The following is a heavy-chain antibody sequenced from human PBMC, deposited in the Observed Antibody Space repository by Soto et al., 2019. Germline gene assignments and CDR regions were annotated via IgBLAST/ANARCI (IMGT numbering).Heavy chain of an antibody. Sequence: PGGSLRLSCAASGFTVSSNHMRWVRQAPGRGLECVSVFCSGGNTKYADSVKGRFTISRDISKNTVYPQMNSLRADDTAVYYCATGGYTYGPDGFDNWGQGTMVTASS. J-gene: IGHJ3*02. CDR2: FCSGGNT. CDR3: ATGGYTYGPDGFDN. D-gene: IGHD5-18*01. CDR1: GFTVSSNH. V-gene: IGHV3-53*01.